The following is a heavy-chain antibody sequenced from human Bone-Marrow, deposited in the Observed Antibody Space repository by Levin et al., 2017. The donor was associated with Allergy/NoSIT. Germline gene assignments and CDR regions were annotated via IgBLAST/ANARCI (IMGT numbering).Heavy chain of an antibody. Sequence: SETLSLTCTVSGGSVNTNNYYWGWVRQPPGRGLEWIGYIYFTGSTDDNPSLKSRLTMSVDTSKNQFYLKLSSVTAADTAIYYCVRLPLVWNYWYSDLWGGGTLVAVSS. J-gene: IGHJ2*01. CDR3: VRLPLVWNYWYSDL. D-gene: IGHD1-1*01. CDR1: GGSVNTNNYY. CDR2: IYFTGST. V-gene: IGHV4-61*01.